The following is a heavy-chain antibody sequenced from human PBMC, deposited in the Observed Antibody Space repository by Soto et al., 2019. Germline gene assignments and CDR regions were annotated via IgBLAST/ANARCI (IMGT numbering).Heavy chain of an antibody. V-gene: IGHV3-23*01. CDR1: GFTVTAYE. Sequence: XESLGLSFATSGFTVTAYELTWVRQAPGKGLDWVSGISPSGDTTYYADSVKGRFTISRDNSKTVLYLQMNSLRAEDTAVYYCEFKGTANPFYWGQGTLVTVSS. CDR3: EFKGTANPFY. J-gene: IGHJ4*02. D-gene: IGHD2-21*02. CDR2: ISPSGDTT.